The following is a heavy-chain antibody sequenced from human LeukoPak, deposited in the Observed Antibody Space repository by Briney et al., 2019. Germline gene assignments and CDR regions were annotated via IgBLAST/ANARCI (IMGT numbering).Heavy chain of an antibody. CDR1: EFTFSSYS. D-gene: IGHD1-26*01. Sequence: PGGSLRLSCAASEFTFSSYSMNWVRQAPGKGLEWVSYITNSGNSKSYADSVKGRFTISRDNTKNSLYLQMNGLRAEDTAVYYCARGQWELQTRVFDYWGQGTLVTVSS. CDR3: ARGQWELQTRVFDY. J-gene: IGHJ4*02. V-gene: IGHV3-48*01. CDR2: ITNSGNSK.